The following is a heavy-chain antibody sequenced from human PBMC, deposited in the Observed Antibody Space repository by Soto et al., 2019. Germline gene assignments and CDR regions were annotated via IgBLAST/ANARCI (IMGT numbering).Heavy chain of an antibody. Sequence: QVQLVQSGAEVKKPGASVKMSCKASGYTFTNYAIHWVRQAPGQRLEWMGWINAGNGDTKYSQKFQGRVTITRDTSATTAYMELSSLRSEDTAVYYCARDRVVVVGDTGAFDLWGQGTTVIVSS. CDR2: INAGNGDT. CDR1: GYTFTNYA. J-gene: IGHJ3*01. D-gene: IGHD2-15*01. V-gene: IGHV1-3*01. CDR3: ARDRVVVVGDTGAFDL.